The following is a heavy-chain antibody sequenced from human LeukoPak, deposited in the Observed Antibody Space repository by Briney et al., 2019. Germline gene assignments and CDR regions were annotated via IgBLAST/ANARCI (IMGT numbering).Heavy chain of an antibody. CDR1: GFIFSSYG. J-gene: IGHJ4*02. D-gene: IGHD2-8*01. V-gene: IGHV3-30*19. Sequence: GGSLRLSCAASGFIFSSYGMHWVRQAPGKGLEWVALLAYDGTNEYYTNSVKGRFTISRDNFKNTVSLQMNNLRLDDTAVYYCARGGPLGDTNRFDFWGQGTLITVSS. CDR3: ARGGPLGDTNRFDF. CDR2: LAYDGTNE.